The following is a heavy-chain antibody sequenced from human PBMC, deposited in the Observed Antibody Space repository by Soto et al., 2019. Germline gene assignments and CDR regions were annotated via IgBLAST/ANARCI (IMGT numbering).Heavy chain of an antibody. D-gene: IGHD2-15*01. J-gene: IGHJ4*02. CDR3: ARLPACCGGSCQQAIDY. V-gene: IGHV5-51*01. CDR2: IYPGDSDT. Sequence: PGESLTISCKGSGYSFTSYWIGWVRQMPGKGLEWMGIIYPGDSDTRYSPSFQGQVTISADKSISTAYLQWSSLKASDTAMYYCARLPACCGGSCQQAIDYWGQGTLVTVS. CDR1: GYSFTSYW.